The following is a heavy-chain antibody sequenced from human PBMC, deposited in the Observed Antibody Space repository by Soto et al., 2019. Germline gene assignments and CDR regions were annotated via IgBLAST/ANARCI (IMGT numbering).Heavy chain of an antibody. J-gene: IGHJ4*02. Sequence: SETLSLTCTVSGASISTSGYYWGWIRQPPGKRLEWIGTVSYSGSTYYNPSLKSRLTISIDTSKNQFSLKLSSVTAADTAVYYCTHSPGVYGNYHFDYWGPGTLVTVSS. CDR1: GASISTSGYY. CDR2: VSYSGST. CDR3: THSPGVYGNYHFDY. V-gene: IGHV4-39*01. D-gene: IGHD3-22*01.